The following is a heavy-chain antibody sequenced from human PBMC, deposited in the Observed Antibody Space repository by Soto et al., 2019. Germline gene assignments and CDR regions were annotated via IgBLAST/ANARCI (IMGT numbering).Heavy chain of an antibody. CDR3: ARDDDYPDNGFDY. Sequence: QVQLVESGGGVVQPGTSLRLSCAASGFTFSRHGMHWVRQTPGKGLEWLAVILNDASGHWYADSVKGRFTISTDNFENTLYLQMKGLRLEDTAMYYCARDDDYPDNGFDYWGQGTRVTVSS. CDR1: GFTFSRHG. CDR2: ILNDASGH. J-gene: IGHJ4*02. V-gene: IGHV3-33*01. D-gene: IGHD4-17*01.